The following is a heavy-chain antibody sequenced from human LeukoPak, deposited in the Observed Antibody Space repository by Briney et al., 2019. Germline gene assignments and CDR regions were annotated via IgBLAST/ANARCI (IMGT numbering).Heavy chain of an antibody. Sequence: PGGSLRLSCAASGFTFSSYWMSWVRQTPGKGLEWVANIKEDGSEKYYVGSVKGRFTISRDNAKSSLFLQMNSLRDEDTAVYYCAKGWHWLDYWGRGTLVTVSS. V-gene: IGHV3-7*01. J-gene: IGHJ4*02. CDR3: AKGWHWLDY. CDR2: IKEDGSEK. D-gene: IGHD1-1*01. CDR1: GFTFSSYW.